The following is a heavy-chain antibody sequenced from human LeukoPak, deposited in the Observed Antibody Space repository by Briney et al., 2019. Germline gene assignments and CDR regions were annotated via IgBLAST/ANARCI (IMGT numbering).Heavy chain of an antibody. J-gene: IGHJ4*02. CDR1: GYSFTSYW. V-gene: IGHV5-51*01. CDR2: IYSGDSDT. Sequence: GESLKISCKGSGYSFTSYWIGWVRQMPGKGLEWMGIIYSGDSDTIYSPSFQGQVTISADTSISTAYLQSSSLKASDTAMYYCARVAGTSGWNYYFDYWGQGTLVTVSS. D-gene: IGHD6-19*01. CDR3: ARVAGTSGWNYYFDY.